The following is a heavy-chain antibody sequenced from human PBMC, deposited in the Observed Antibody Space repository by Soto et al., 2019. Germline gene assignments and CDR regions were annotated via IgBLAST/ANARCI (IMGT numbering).Heavy chain of an antibody. CDR2: ISAYNGNT. Sequence: ASVKVSCKASGYTFTSYGISWVRQAPGQGLEWMGWISAYNGNTNYAQKLQGRVTMTTDTSTSTAYMELRSLRSDDTAVYYCARHYCSSTSCYAHVFDIWGQGTMVTVSS. J-gene: IGHJ3*02. CDR1: GYTFTSYG. D-gene: IGHD2-2*01. V-gene: IGHV1-18*01. CDR3: ARHYCSSTSCYAHVFDI.